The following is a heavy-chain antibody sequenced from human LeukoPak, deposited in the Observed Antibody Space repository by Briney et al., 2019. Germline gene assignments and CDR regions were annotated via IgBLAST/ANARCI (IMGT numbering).Heavy chain of an antibody. CDR2: INPNSGGT. CDR1: GYTFTGYY. V-gene: IGHV1-2*04. Sequence: VASVKVSCKASGYTFTGYYMHWVRQAPGQGLEWMGWINPNSGGTNYAQKFQGWVTMTRDTSISTAYMELSRLRSDDTAVYYCARGPSGWYVLEYFQHWGQGTLVTVSS. CDR3: ARGPSGWYVLEYFQH. J-gene: IGHJ1*01. D-gene: IGHD6-19*01.